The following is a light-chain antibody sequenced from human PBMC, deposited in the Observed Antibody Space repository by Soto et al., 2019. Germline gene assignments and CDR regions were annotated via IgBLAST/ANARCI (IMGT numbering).Light chain of an antibody. CDR1: SSNIGSDT. Sequence: QSVLTQPPSASGTPGQRVTISCSVSSSNIGSDTVSWYHQLPGTAPRLLMYSSDQRPSGVPDRFSGSKSGTSASLAISGLQSEDEADYYCAAWDDSLYGWVFGGGTQLTVL. J-gene: IGLJ3*02. CDR3: AAWDDSLYGWV. CDR2: SSD. V-gene: IGLV1-44*01.